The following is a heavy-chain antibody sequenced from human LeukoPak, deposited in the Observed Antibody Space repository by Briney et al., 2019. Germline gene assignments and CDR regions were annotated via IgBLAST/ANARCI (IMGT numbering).Heavy chain of an antibody. CDR3: ASNYGG. Sequence: GGSLRLSCTASGFTFSSFAMSWVRQAPGKGLEWVANIKQDGSEKYYVDSVRGRFTISRDNAKNSLSLQMNSLRAEDTAVYYCASNYGGWGQGTLVTVSS. D-gene: IGHD4-11*01. J-gene: IGHJ4*02. V-gene: IGHV3-7*03. CDR1: GFTFSSFA. CDR2: IKQDGSEK.